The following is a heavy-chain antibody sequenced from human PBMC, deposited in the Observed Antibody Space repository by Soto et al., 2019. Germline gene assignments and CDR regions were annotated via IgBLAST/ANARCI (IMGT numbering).Heavy chain of an antibody. CDR1: GDSVSSNSAA. V-gene: IGHV6-1*01. CDR2: TYYRSKWYN. Sequence: SQTLSLTCAISGDSVSSNSAAWNWIRQSPSRGLEWLGRTYYRSKWYNDYAVSVKSRITINPDTSKNQFSLQLNSVTPEDTAVYYCARGRSSSRWEYYYYGMDVWGQGTTVTVSS. J-gene: IGHJ6*02. CDR3: ARGRSSSRWEYYYYGMDV. D-gene: IGHD6-13*01.